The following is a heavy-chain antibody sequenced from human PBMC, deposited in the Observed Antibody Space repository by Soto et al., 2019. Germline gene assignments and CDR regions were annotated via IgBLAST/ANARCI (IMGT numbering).Heavy chain of an antibody. CDR2: ISSNGGST. D-gene: IGHD4-17*01. CDR3: VLDYGGYASRNYYYYYYGMDV. V-gene: IGHV3-64D*08. J-gene: IGHJ6*02. CDR1: GFPFSTYA. Sequence: GGSLRLSCSGSGFPFSTYAMHWVRQAPGKGLEYVSAISSNGGSTYYADSVKGRFTISRDNSKNSLYLQMSSLRAEDTAVYYCVLDYGGYASRNYYYYYYGMDVWGQGTTVTVSS.